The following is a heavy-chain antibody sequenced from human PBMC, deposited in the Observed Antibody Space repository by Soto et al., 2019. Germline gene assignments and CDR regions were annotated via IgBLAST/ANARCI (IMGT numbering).Heavy chain of an antibody. J-gene: IGHJ3*02. V-gene: IGHV1-18*01. Sequence: QVQLVQSGAEVKKPGASVKVSCKASGYTFTSYGISWVRQAPGQGLEWMGWIRAYNGNTNYAQKLQGRVTMTTDTSTSTAYRELRSSRSDDTAVYYCACPGAGNDAFHIWGQGTMVTVSS. CDR2: IRAYNGNT. D-gene: IGHD3-10*01. CDR3: ACPGAGNDAFHI. CDR1: GYTFTSYG.